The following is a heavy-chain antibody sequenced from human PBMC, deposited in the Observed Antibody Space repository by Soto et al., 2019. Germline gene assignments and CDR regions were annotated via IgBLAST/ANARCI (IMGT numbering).Heavy chain of an antibody. CDR3: ARDLGYSSGYNWFDP. Sequence: GASVKVSCKASGYTFTSYAMHWVRQAPGQRPEWMGWINAGNGNTKYSQKYQGRVTITRDTSASTAYMELSSLRSEDTAVYYCARDLGYSSGYNWFDPWGQGTLVTVSS. CDR2: INAGNGNT. CDR1: GYTFTSYA. V-gene: IGHV1-3*01. D-gene: IGHD6-19*01. J-gene: IGHJ5*02.